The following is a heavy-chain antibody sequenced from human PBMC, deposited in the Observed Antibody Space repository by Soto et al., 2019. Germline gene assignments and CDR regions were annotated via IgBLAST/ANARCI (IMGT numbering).Heavy chain of an antibody. V-gene: IGHV3-23*01. J-gene: IGHJ1*01. D-gene: IGHD6-19*01. CDR2: ISGSGDST. Sequence: EVQLLESGGGLVQPGGSLRLSCAASGFTFSSYAMSWVRQAPGKGLEWVSGISGSGDSTYYADSVKGRFTISRDNSKNTLYLQMTSQRAEDTAVYYCAKGVPGIAVAGTGYFQHWGQGTLVTVSS. CDR1: GFTFSSYA. CDR3: AKGVPGIAVAGTGYFQH.